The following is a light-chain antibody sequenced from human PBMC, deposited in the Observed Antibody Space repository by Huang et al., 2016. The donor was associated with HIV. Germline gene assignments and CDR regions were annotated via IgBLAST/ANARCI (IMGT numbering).Light chain of an antibody. J-gene: IGKJ4*01. V-gene: IGKV3D-20*01. CDR3: QQYGSSPLT. Sequence: EIVLTQSPATLSLSPGERATLSCGASQSLSSSYLALYQQKPGLAPRLLIYDASNRATGIPYRFSGSGSETDFTLTISRLEPEDFAVYYCQQYGSSPLTFGGGTKVEIK. CDR2: DAS. CDR1: QSLSSSY.